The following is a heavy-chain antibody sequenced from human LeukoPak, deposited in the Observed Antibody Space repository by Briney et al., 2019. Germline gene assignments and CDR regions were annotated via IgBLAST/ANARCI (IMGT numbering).Heavy chain of an antibody. V-gene: IGHV4-59*01. CDR3: ARATTYYFDY. CDR2: LYYSGST. CDR1: GGSISSYY. Sequence: SETLSLTCTVSGGSISSYYWSWIRQPPGKGLEWIGYLYYSGSTNYNPSLKRRVTISVDTSKNQFSLKLSSVTAADTAVYYCARATTYYFDYWGQGTLVTVSS. J-gene: IGHJ4*02. D-gene: IGHD1-14*01.